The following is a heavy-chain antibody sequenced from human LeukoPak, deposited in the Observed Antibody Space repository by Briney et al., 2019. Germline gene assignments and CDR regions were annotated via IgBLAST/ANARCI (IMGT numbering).Heavy chain of an antibody. CDR1: GYTFTSYD. J-gene: IGHJ5*02. V-gene: IGHV1-8*01. Sequence: ASVKVSCKASGYTFTSYDINWVRQATGQGLEWMGWMNPNSGNTGYAQKFQGRVTMTRNTSISTAYMELSSLRSEDTAVYYCARVALLRFGDSPDWFDPWGQGTLSPSPQ. D-gene: IGHD3-10*01. CDR3: ARVALLRFGDSPDWFDP. CDR2: MNPNSGNT.